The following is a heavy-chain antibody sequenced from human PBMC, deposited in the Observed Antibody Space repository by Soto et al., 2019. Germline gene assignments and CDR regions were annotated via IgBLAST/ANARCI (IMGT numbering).Heavy chain of an antibody. CDR3: ARDIASRRLDF. D-gene: IGHD6-13*01. J-gene: IGHJ4*02. V-gene: IGHV3-33*01. CDR1: GFTFRNYG. Sequence: GSLRLSCAASGFTFRNYGMHWVRQAPGKGLEWVAVIYYDGSHKYYGDSVNGRFTISRDNSKNTLYLQMDSLRAGDTAVYYCARDIASRRLDFWGQGALVTVSS. CDR2: IYYDGSHK.